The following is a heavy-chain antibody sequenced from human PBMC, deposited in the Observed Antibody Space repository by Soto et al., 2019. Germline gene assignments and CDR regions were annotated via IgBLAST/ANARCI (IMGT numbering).Heavy chain of an antibody. D-gene: IGHD3-9*01. CDR2: IWYDGSNK. Sequence: GESLKISCAASGFTFSSYGMHWVRQAPGKGLEWVAVIWYDGSNKYYADSVKGRFTISRDNSKNTLYLQMNSLRAEDTAVYYCARGGFDWHNWNWFDPWGQGTLVTVSS. V-gene: IGHV3-33*01. J-gene: IGHJ5*02. CDR3: ARGGFDWHNWNWFDP. CDR1: GFTFSSYG.